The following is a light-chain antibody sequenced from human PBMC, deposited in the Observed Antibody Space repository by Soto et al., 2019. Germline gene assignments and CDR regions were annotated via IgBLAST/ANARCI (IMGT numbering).Light chain of an antibody. CDR3: AAWDDSLNGPV. CDR2: NNY. J-gene: IGLJ2*01. Sequence: QSVLTQPPSESGTPGQRVTISCSGSNSNIGSNTVNWYQQLPGTAPKLLIYNNYQRPSGVPDRCSASKSCTSASLAISGLQSEDESDYYCAAWDDSLNGPVFGGGTKLTVL. CDR1: NSNIGSNT. V-gene: IGLV1-44*01.